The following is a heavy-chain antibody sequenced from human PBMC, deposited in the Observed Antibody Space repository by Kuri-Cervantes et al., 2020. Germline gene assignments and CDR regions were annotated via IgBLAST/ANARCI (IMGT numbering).Heavy chain of an antibody. Sequence: GSLRLSCAVSGYSISSGYYWGWIRQPPGKGLEWIGSIYHSGSTNYNPSLKSRVTISVDTSKNQFSLKLSSVTAADTAVYYCARSYYYGSGRFDPWGQGTLVTVSS. CDR3: ARSYYYGSGRFDP. CDR1: GYSISSGYY. V-gene: IGHV4-38-2*01. CDR2: IYHSGST. J-gene: IGHJ5*02. D-gene: IGHD3-10*01.